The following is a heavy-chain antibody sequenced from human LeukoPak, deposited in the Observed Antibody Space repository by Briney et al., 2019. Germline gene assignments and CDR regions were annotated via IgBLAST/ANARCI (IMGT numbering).Heavy chain of an antibody. J-gene: IGHJ4*02. CDR3: ARMGYDFWSGYYNDY. CDR2: IDWDDDK. D-gene: IGHD3-3*01. V-gene: IGHV2-70*01. CDR1: GFSLSTSGMC. Sequence: SGPALVKPTQTLTLTCTFSGFSLSTSGMCVSWIRQPPGKALEWLAPIDWDDDKYYSTSLKTRLTISKDTSKNQVVLTMTNMDPVDTATYYCARMGYDFWSGYYNDYWGQGTLVTVSS.